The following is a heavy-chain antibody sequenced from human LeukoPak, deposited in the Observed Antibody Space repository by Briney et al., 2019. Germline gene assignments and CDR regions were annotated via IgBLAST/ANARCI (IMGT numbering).Heavy chain of an antibody. Sequence: GGSLRLSCAASGFTFSSYSMNWVRQAPGEGLEWVSFIYSGGSTHYSDSVKGRFTISRDNSKNTPYLQMNSLRSEDTAVYYCARVGYSSSWYPGNWFDPWGQGTLVTVSS. V-gene: IGHV3-53*05. J-gene: IGHJ5*02. CDR3: ARVGYSSSWYPGNWFDP. CDR2: IYSGGST. CDR1: GFTFSSYS. D-gene: IGHD6-13*01.